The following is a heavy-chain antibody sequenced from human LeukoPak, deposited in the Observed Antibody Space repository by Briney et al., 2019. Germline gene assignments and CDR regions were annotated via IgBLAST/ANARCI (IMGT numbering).Heavy chain of an antibody. D-gene: IGHD5-18*01. CDR2: IYYNGST. V-gene: IGHV4-59*08. CDR1: GGSISSYY. CDR3: AGHSGGYSYGYKFYYGMDV. J-gene: IGHJ6*02. Sequence: SETLSLTCTVSGGSISSYYWSWIRQPPGKGLEWIGYIYYNGSTNYNPSLKSRVTISVDTSKNQFSLKLSSVTAADTAVYYCAGHSGGYSYGYKFYYGMDVWGQGTTVTVSS.